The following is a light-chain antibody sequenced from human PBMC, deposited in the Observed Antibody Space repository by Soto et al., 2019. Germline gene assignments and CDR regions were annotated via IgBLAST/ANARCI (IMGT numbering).Light chain of an antibody. V-gene: IGKV3-15*01. Sequence: EIVMTHSPATLSVSPGERATLSCRASQSVSNNLAWYQKKPGQAPRLLIYGASTRATGIPARFSGSGSGTEFTLTISSLQSEDFAVYYCQQYNNWWTFGQGPKVEIK. CDR3: QQYNNWWT. CDR1: QSVSNN. CDR2: GAS. J-gene: IGKJ1*01.